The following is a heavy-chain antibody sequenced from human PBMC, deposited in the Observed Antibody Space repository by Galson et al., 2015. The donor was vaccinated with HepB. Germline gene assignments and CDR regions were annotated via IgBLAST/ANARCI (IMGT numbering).Heavy chain of an antibody. CDR3: AKEIMGHADDWYFDL. D-gene: IGHD2-8*01. Sequence: SLRLSCAASGFVFSAYSMTWVRQAPGKGLEWVSYIYRNGLTIYYADSVKGRFTISRDNPKNTVYLQMNSLGAEDAAVYYCAKEIMGHADDWYFDLWGRGTLVTVSS. J-gene: IGHJ2*01. CDR2: IYRNGLTI. V-gene: IGHV3-48*01. CDR1: GFVFSAYS.